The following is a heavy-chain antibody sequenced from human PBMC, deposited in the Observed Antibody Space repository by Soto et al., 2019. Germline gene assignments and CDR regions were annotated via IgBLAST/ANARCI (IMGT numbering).Heavy chain of an antibody. CDR1: GFTFSSYW. V-gene: IGHV3-7*01. CDR3: ARDVVAVAAFYFDY. Sequence: LRLSCAASGFTFSSYWMSWVRQAPGKGLEWVANIKQDGSEKYYVDSVKGRFTISRDNAKNSLYLQMNSLRAEDTAVYYCARDVVAVAAFYFDYWGQGTLVTVSS. CDR2: IKQDGSEK. J-gene: IGHJ4*02. D-gene: IGHD6-19*01.